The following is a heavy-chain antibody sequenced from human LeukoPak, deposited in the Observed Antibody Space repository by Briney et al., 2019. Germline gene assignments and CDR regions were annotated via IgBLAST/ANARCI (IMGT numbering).Heavy chain of an antibody. J-gene: IGHJ4*02. Sequence: SETLSLTCAVYGGSFSGYYRSWISQPPGKGLEWIGEINHSGSTNYNPSLKSRVTISVDTSKNQFSLKLSSVTAADTAVYYCARGSQSLGYCSGGSCRAKIFDYWGQGTLVTVSS. CDR3: ARGSQSLGYCSGGSCRAKIFDY. CDR1: GGSFSGYY. CDR2: INHSGST. D-gene: IGHD2-15*01. V-gene: IGHV4-34*01.